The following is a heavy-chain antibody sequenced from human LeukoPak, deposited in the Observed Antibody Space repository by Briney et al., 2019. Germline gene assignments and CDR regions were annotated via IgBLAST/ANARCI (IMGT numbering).Heavy chain of an antibody. D-gene: IGHD5-24*01. J-gene: IGHJ5*01. CDR1: AYSFTTYW. Sequence: GESLKISCKASAYSFTTYWIAWVRQMPGKGLEWMGSIKPGGSDPIYSPSFEGQVTILADESLATAHLQWSSLKASDTAMYFCARCRFQLRGPGEFDFWGQGTLVTVSS. CDR2: IKPGGSDP. CDR3: ARCRFQLRGPGEFDF. V-gene: IGHV5-51*01.